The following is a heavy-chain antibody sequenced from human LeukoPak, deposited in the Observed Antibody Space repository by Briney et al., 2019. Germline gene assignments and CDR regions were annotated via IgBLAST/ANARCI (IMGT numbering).Heavy chain of an antibody. D-gene: IGHD3-10*01. J-gene: IGHJ6*02. CDR2: IYYSGST. V-gene: IGHV4-59*11. CDR1: GASISSHY. Sequence: PSETLSLTCTVSGASISSHYWSWIRQPPGKGLEWIGYIYYSGSTNYNPSLKSRVTISVDTSKNQFSLKLSSVTAADTAVYYCARELWFGELSGYYGMDVWGQGTTVTVSS. CDR3: ARELWFGELSGYYGMDV.